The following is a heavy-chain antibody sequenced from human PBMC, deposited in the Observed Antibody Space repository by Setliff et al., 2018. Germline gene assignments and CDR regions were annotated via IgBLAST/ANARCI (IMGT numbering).Heavy chain of an antibody. D-gene: IGHD2-15*01. CDR1: GDSFSNYA. V-gene: IGHV1-69*05. Sequence: GASVKVSCKASGDSFSNYAISWVRQAPGQGLEWMGGLIPMFGTPGYAQKFQDRVTITTDESTSTAYMELNSLTSEDTAVYYCARSPALLGIVYSDPWGQGTRVTVSS. CDR2: LIPMFGTP. CDR3: ARSPALLGIVYSDP. J-gene: IGHJ5*02.